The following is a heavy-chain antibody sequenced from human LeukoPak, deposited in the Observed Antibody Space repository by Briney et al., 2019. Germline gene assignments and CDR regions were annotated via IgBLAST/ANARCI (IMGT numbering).Heavy chain of an antibody. J-gene: IGHJ5*02. Sequence: SETLSLTCTVSGGSVTSGTYYWSWMRQPAGKGLEWIGRIYTSGSTNYNPSLKSRVTISVDTSKNQFSLKLSSVTAADTAVYYCARDKHYYGSGSYNWFDPWGQGTLVTVSS. D-gene: IGHD3-10*01. CDR2: IYTSGST. V-gene: IGHV4-61*02. CDR1: GGSVTSGTYY. CDR3: ARDKHYYGSGSYNWFDP.